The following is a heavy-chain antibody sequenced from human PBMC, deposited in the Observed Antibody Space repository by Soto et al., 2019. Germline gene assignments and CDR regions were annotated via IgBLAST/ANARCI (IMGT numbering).Heavy chain of an antibody. D-gene: IGHD1-20*01. CDR1: GGTFSSYA. CDR3: ARVRVFYKWNYYYYGMHV. CDR2: IIPIFGTA. Sequence: QVQLVQSGSEVKKPVSSVKVSCKASGGTFSSYAISWVRQAPGQGLEWMGGIIPIFGTANYAQKFQGRVTITADESTSTAYMELSSLSSEYTAVYYCARVRVFYKWNYYYYGMHVWGQGTTVTVSS. J-gene: IGHJ6*02. V-gene: IGHV1-69*01.